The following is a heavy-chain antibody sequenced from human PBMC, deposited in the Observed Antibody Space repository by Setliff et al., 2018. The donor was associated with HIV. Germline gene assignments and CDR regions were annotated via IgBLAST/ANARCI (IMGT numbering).Heavy chain of an antibody. V-gene: IGHV1-24*01. CDR1: GYTFTDYY. CDR2: FDPEDGET. CDR3: ATIRAYYYDSSGQEYFQY. Sequence: GASVKVSCKTSGYTFTDYYIHWVRQAPGKGLEWMGGFDPEDGETVYAQKLQGRVTMTEDTSTDTAYMELSSLRSEDTAMYYCATIRAYYYDSSGQEYFQYWGHGTLVTVSS. J-gene: IGHJ1*01. D-gene: IGHD3-22*01.